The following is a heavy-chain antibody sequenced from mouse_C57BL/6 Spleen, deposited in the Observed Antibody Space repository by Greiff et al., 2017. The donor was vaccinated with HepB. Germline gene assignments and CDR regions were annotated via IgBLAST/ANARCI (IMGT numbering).Heavy chain of an antibody. CDR2: IDPSDSYT. CDR3: AKAPYGSSYGES. CDR1: GYTFTSYW. D-gene: IGHD1-1*01. V-gene: IGHV1-50*01. J-gene: IGHJ2*01. Sequence: QVQLQQPGAELVKPGASVKLSCKASGYTFTSYWMQWVKQRPGQGLEWIGEIDPSDSYTNYNQKFKGKATLTVDTSSSTAYMQLSSLTSEDSAVYYCAKAPYGSSYGESWGQGTTLTVSS.